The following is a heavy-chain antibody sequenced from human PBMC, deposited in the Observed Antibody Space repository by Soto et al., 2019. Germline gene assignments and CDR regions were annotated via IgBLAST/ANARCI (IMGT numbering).Heavy chain of an antibody. V-gene: IGHV4-34*01. Sequence: NPSETLSLTCAVYGGSFSGYYWSWIRQPPGKGLEWIGEINHSGSTNYNPSLKSRVTISVDTSKNQFSLKLSSVTAADTAVYYCARGLAARQYYYYYMDVWGKGTTVTVSS. J-gene: IGHJ6*03. CDR2: INHSGST. D-gene: IGHD6-6*01. CDR1: GGSFSGYY. CDR3: ARGLAARQYYYYYMDV.